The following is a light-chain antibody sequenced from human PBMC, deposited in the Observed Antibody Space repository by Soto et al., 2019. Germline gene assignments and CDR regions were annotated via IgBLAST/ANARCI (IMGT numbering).Light chain of an antibody. CDR3: QQYGSSPQT. Sequence: EIVLTQSPGTLSLSPGERATLSCRASQSVSSSYLARYQQKPGQAPRLLIYGASSRATGIPDRFRGSGSGTDFTLTISRLEPEDFAVYYCQQYGSSPQTFGQGTKVEIK. V-gene: IGKV3-20*01. CDR2: GAS. J-gene: IGKJ1*01. CDR1: QSVSSSY.